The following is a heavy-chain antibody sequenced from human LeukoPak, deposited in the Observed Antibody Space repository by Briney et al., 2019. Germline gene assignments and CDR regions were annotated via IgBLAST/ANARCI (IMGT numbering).Heavy chain of an antibody. Sequence: GGSLRLSCAASGFTFSSYSMNWVRQAPGKGLEWVSSISSSSSYIYYADSVKGRFTISRDNAKNSLYLQMNSLRAEDTAVYYCAREGGHSYGDAVAFYDSSGYGLYMDVWGKGTTVTISS. J-gene: IGHJ6*03. CDR3: AREGGHSYGDAVAFYDSSGYGLYMDV. D-gene: IGHD3-22*01. CDR2: ISSSSSYI. V-gene: IGHV3-21*01. CDR1: GFTFSSYS.